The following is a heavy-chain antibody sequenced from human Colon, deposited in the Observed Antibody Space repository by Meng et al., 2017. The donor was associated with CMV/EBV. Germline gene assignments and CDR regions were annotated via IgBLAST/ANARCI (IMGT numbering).Heavy chain of an antibody. V-gene: IGHV3-48*03. D-gene: IGHD3-22*01. Sequence: GESLKISCAASGFTFSSYEMYWVRQAPGKGLEGVSYITGGGTTMYYAAPVKGRFTISRDNAKNSLFLQMNSLRAEDTAVYFCARGPISYYSSHGLDAWGQGTTVTVSS. J-gene: IGHJ6*02. CDR2: ITGGGTTM. CDR3: ARGPISYYSSHGLDA. CDR1: GFTFSSYE.